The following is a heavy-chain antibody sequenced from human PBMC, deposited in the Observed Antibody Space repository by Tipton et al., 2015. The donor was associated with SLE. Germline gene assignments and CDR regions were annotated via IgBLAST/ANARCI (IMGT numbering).Heavy chain of an antibody. CDR3: AREAEIGVVIMGAFDI. CDR1: GGSISSGGYH. V-gene: IGHV4-31*03. CDR2: IYYSGST. D-gene: IGHD3-3*01. J-gene: IGHJ3*02. Sequence: LSLTCTVSGGSISSGGYHWSWIRQHPGKGLEWIGYIYYSGSTYYNPSLKSRVTISVDTSKKQFSLKLSSVTAADTAVYYCAREAEIGVVIMGAFDIWGQGTMVTVSS.